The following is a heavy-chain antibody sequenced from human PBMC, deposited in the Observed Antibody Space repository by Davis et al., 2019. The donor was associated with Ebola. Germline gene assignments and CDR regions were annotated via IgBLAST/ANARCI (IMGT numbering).Heavy chain of an antibody. V-gene: IGHV3-23*01. Sequence: GGSLRLSCAASGFTFKDYVMSWVRQAPGKGLEWVSGIRAGGDTTYYADSVKGRFTISRDNSKNTLYLQMTSLRAEDTAVYYCAASAGTVGKFDYWGQGTLVTVSS. CDR2: IRAGGDTT. D-gene: IGHD1-14*01. CDR3: AASAGTVGKFDY. J-gene: IGHJ4*01. CDR1: GFTFKDYV.